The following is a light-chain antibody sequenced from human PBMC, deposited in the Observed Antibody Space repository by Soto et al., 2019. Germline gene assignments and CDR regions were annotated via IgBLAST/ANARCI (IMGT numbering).Light chain of an antibody. J-gene: IGKJ1*01. CDR1: QSLTNSF. Sequence: ELVLTQSPGTLSLSPGERATLSCRASQSLTNSFIAWYQQKPGQAPRLLIYGASSRATGIPDRFSGSGSGTEFTLTISSLQPDDFATYICQQYKSYSTFGRGTKVDIK. CDR2: GAS. CDR3: QQYKSYST. V-gene: IGKV3-20*01.